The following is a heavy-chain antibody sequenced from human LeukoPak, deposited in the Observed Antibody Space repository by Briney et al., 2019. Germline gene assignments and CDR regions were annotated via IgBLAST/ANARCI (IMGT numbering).Heavy chain of an antibody. Sequence: SEALPLTCAVSGYSISSDYYWGWIRQPPGKGLEWIGSIYHSGSTYYNPSLKSRVTISVDTSKNQFSLKLSSVTAADTAVYYRARSHCSGDSCNSNPTHFDYWGQGTLVTVSS. V-gene: IGHV4-38-2*01. CDR1: GYSISSDYY. CDR3: ARSHCSGDSCNSNPTHFDY. D-gene: IGHD2-15*01. CDR2: IYHSGST. J-gene: IGHJ4*02.